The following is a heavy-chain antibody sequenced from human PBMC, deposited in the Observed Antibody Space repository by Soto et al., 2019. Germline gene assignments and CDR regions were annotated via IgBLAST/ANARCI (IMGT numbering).Heavy chain of an antibody. Sequence: QVQLQESGPGLVKPSGTLSLTCAVSGGSISSTNWWTWVRQPPGKGLEWIGEIYHSGSYSYNPSLRSRVTISVDKSKNQFSLRLTSVTAADTAVYFCARGDYYGSGGAFDLWGQGTLVTVSS. CDR3: ARGDYYGSGGAFDL. CDR2: IYHSGSY. CDR1: GGSISSTNW. J-gene: IGHJ3*01. D-gene: IGHD3-10*01. V-gene: IGHV4-4*02.